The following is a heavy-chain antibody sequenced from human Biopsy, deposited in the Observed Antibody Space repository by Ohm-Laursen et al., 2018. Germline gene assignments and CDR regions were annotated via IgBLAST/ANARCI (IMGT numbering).Heavy chain of an antibody. CDR3: STGGGDFYYNGMDV. Sequence: SLRLSCTASGFTFCDAWMSWIRQAPGKGLEWVGRIKSKFDGETTDYAAPGKGRFIIFRDDSKSTLFLQMNSLKVEDTGVYFCSTGGGDFYYNGMDVWGQGTTVTVSS. CDR2: IKSKFDGETT. D-gene: IGHD3-16*01. CDR1: GFTFCDAW. J-gene: IGHJ6*02. V-gene: IGHV3-15*01.